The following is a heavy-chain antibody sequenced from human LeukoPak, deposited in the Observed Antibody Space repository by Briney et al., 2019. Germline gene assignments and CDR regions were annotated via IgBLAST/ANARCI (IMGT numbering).Heavy chain of an antibody. D-gene: IGHD2-2*01. J-gene: IGHJ4*02. CDR3: ARERPYCSSTSCYSTSRYYFDY. V-gene: IGHV3-7*01. Sequence: GGALRLSCAASGFTFSSYWMSWVRQAPGKGLEWVANIKQDGGEKYYVDSVKGRFTISRDNAKNSLYLQMNSLRAEDTAVYYCARERPYCSSTSCYSTSRYYFDYWGQGTLVTVSS. CDR2: IKQDGGEK. CDR1: GFTFSSYW.